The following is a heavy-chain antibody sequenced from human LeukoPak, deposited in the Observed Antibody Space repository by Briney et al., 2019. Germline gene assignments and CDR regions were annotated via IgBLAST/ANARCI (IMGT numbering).Heavy chain of an antibody. CDR1: GFTFSNYY. J-gene: IGHJ2*01. V-gene: IGHV3-11*05. CDR2: ISSSSSYT. Sequence: PGGSLRLSCAASGFTFSNYYMSWIRQAPGKGLEWVSYISSSSSYTNYADSVKGRFTISRDKAKNSLYLQMNSLRAEDTAVYYCAREGSRGYSGYFDLWGRGTLVTVSS. CDR3: AREGSRGYSGYFDL. D-gene: IGHD3-22*01.